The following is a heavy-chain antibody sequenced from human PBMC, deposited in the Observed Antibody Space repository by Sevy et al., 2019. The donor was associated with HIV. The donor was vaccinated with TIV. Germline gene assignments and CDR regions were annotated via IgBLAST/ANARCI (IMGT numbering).Heavy chain of an antibody. CDR3: ARSAIMITLGGVIAYNWFDP. V-gene: IGHV1-69*06. J-gene: IGHJ5*02. Sequence: ASVKVSCKASGGTFSSYAISWVRQAPGQGLEWMGGIIPIFGTANYAQKFQGRVTITADKSTSTAYMELSSLRSEDTAVYYSARSAIMITLGGVIAYNWFDPWGQGTLVTVSS. D-gene: IGHD3-16*02. CDR1: GGTFSSYA. CDR2: IIPIFGTA.